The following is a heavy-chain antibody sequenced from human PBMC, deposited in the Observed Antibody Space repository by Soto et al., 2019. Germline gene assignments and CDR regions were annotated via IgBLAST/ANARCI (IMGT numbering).Heavy chain of an antibody. CDR3: ARVGGTGGYTYGLDY. Sequence: GASVKVSCKASGGTFSSYAISWVRQAPGQGLEWMGGIIPVFGTGIYAQKFQGRVTITADKSTNTAYMELSSLRSEDTAVYFCARVGGTGGYTYGLDYWGQGTLVTGS. CDR2: IIPVFGTG. V-gene: IGHV1-69*06. J-gene: IGHJ4*02. CDR1: GGTFSSYA. D-gene: IGHD5-18*01.